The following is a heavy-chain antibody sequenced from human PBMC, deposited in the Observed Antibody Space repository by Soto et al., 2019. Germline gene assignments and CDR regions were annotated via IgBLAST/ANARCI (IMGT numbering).Heavy chain of an antibody. CDR1: GFTFSSYA. D-gene: IGHD6-19*01. Sequence: EVQLLESGGGLVQPGGSLRLSCAASGFTFSSYAMSWVRQAPGKGLEWVSAITGSGGSTYYADSVKGRFTISRDNSKTTLYRQMNRLRAEDTAIYYCAKDRIAVSGAGGYGMDVWGQGTTVTVSS. V-gene: IGHV3-23*01. CDR2: ITGSGGST. CDR3: AKDRIAVSGAGGYGMDV. J-gene: IGHJ6*02.